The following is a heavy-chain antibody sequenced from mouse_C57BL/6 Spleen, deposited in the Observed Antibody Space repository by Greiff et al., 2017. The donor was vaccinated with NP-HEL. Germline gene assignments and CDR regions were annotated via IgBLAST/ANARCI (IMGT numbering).Heavy chain of an antibody. J-gene: IGHJ4*01. Sequence: VQLQQSGPELVKPGASVKISCKASGYAFSSSWMNWVKQRPGKGLEWIGRIYPGDGDTNYNGKFKGKATLTADKSSSTAYMQLSSLTSEDSAVYFCAKVYYDNYFYAMDYWGQGTSVTVSS. CDR3: AKVYYDNYFYAMDY. CDR2: IYPGDGDT. CDR1: GYAFSSSW. V-gene: IGHV1-82*01. D-gene: IGHD2-1*01.